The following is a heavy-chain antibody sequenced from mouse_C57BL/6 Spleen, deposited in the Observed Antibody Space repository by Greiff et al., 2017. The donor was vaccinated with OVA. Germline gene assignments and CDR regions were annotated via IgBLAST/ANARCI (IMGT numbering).Heavy chain of an antibody. CDR2: IDPSDSET. J-gene: IGHJ2*01. CDR3: ARRRGENYFDY. CDR1: GYTFTSYW. V-gene: IGHV1-52*01. Sequence: QVQLQQPGAELVRPGSSVKLSCKASGYTFTSYWVHWVKQRPIQGLEWIGNIDPSDSETHYNQKFKDKATLTVDKSSSTAYMQLSSLTSEDSAVYYCARRRGENYFDYWGQGTTLTVSS.